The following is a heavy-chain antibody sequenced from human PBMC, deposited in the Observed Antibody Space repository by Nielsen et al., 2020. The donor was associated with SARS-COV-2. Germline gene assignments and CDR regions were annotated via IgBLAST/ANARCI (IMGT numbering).Heavy chain of an antibody. J-gene: IGHJ4*02. CDR2: ISRSGSTI. V-gene: IGHV3-48*01. CDR3: VRGEFRFDY. D-gene: IGHD3-10*01. Sequence: GESLKISCAASGFTINLYYMNWVRQAPGKGLEWVSYISRSGSTISYADSVKGRFTISRDDAKNSLYLQMNSLRAEDTAVYYCVRGEFRFDYWGQGTLVPVSS. CDR1: GFTINLYY.